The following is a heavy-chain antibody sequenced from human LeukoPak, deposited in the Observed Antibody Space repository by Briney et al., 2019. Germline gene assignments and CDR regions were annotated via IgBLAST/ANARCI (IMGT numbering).Heavy chain of an antibody. CDR2: IYYSGST. J-gene: IGHJ4*02. V-gene: IGHV4-59*11. D-gene: IGHD4-23*01. CDR1: GGSISSHY. Sequence: PSETLSLTCTVSGGSISSHYWSWIRQPPGKGLEWIGYIYYSGSTSYNPSLKSRVTISVDTSKNQFSLKLSSVTAADTAVYYCARRWGIRGAYYFDYWGQGTLVTVSS. CDR3: ARRWGIRGAYYFDY.